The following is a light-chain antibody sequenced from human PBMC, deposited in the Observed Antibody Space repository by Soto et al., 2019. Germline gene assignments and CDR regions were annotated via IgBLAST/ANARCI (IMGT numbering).Light chain of an antibody. CDR3: CSYTSSTNYV. J-gene: IGLJ1*01. Sequence: QLVLTQPASVSGSPGQSITISCTGTTSDVRIYNYVSWYQQHPGKAPKLMIYGVSNRPSGVSNRFSGAKSGHTASLTISGLQVDDEADYYCCSYTSSTNYVFGPGTKLTVL. CDR1: TSDVRIYNY. V-gene: IGLV2-14*01. CDR2: GVS.